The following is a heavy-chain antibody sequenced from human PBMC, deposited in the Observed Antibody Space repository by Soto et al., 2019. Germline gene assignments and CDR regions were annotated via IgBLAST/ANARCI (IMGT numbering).Heavy chain of an antibody. J-gene: IGHJ6*02. V-gene: IGHV1-18*01. CDR3: ARDGSAYYYCYYGMAV. Sequence: QVQLVQSGAEVKKPGASVKVSCKASGYTFSSFGISWVRQAPGQGLEWMGWISAYNGNTNYAQNLQGRVTMTTDTSPGTAYVAERSLTADATAVYYSARDGSAYYYCYYGMAVGGQGTTVTVSS. CDR2: ISAYNGNT. D-gene: IGHD2-15*01. CDR1: GYTFSSFG.